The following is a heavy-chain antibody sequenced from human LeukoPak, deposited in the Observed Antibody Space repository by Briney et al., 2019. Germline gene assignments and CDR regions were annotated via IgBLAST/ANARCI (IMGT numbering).Heavy chain of an antibody. CDR3: ARLCSSGLNWFDP. V-gene: IGHV5-51*01. J-gene: IGHJ6*04. CDR2: IYPGDSDT. Sequence: GESLKISCKGSGYTFTNYWIVWVRQMPGKGLEWMGIIYPGDSDTRYSPSFQGQVTISADKSISTAYLQWSSLKASDTAIYYCARLCSSGLNWFDPWGKGTTVTVSS. D-gene: IGHD6-19*01. CDR1: GYTFTNYW.